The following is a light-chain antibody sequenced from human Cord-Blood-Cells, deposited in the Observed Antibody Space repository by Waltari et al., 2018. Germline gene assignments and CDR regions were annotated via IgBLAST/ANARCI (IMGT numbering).Light chain of an antibody. J-gene: IGKJ1*01. Sequence: DIVMTQSPASLAVSLGERATIHCKSSQSVLYSSHNKNYLAWYQQKPGQPPKLLIYWASTRESGVPDRFSGSGSGTDFTLTISSLQAEDVAVYYCQQYYSTPRTFGQGTKVEIK. CDR1: QSVLYSSHNKNY. CDR3: QQYYSTPRT. CDR2: WAS. V-gene: IGKV4-1*01.